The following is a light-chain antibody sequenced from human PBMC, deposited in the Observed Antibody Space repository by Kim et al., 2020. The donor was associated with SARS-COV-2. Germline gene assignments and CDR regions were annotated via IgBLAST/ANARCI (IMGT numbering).Light chain of an antibody. J-gene: IGKJ4*01. CDR1: QDISNY. CDR3: QQYDNLPPLT. V-gene: IGKV1-33*01. CDR2: DAS. Sequence: AVGDRVTNTCQARQDISNYLNWYQQKPGKAPKLLIYDASNLETGVPSRFSGSGSGTDFTFTISSLQPEDIATYYCQQYDNLPPLTFGGGTKVDIK.